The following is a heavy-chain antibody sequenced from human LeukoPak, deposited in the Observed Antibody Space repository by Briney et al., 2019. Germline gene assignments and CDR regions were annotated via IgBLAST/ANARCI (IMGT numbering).Heavy chain of an antibody. J-gene: IGHJ4*02. D-gene: IGHD6-19*01. CDR1: GFTFSSYA. Sequence: GGSLRLSCATSGFTFSSYAMSWVRQAPGKGLEWVSAVRGGGGSTNYADSVKGRFTISRDNSKNTLYLQMNSLRVEDTAVYYCANPGRYTSGWVFPPSFDYWGQGTPVTVSS. V-gene: IGHV3-23*01. CDR2: VRGGGGST. CDR3: ANPGRYTSGWVFPPSFDY.